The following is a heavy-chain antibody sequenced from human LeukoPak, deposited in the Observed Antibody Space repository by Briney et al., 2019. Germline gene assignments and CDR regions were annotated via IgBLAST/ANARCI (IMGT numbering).Heavy chain of an antibody. CDR2: ISSTSGSTI. J-gene: IGHJ4*02. CDR1: GFTFSSYS. CDR3: ARRYCSSTSCLLDY. V-gene: IGHV3-48*04. Sequence: GGSLRLSCAASGFTFSSYSMNWVRQAPGKGLEWVSYISSTSGSTIYYADSVKGRFTISRDNAKNSLYLQMNSLRAEDTAVYYCARRYCSSTSCLLDYWGQGTLVTVSS. D-gene: IGHD2-2*01.